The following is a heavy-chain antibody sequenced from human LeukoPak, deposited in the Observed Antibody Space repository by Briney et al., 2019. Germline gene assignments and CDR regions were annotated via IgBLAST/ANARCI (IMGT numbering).Heavy chain of an antibody. CDR1: GGSISSYY. CDR2: IYYSGST. D-gene: IGHD2-2*01. J-gene: IGHJ6*03. Sequence: SETLSLTCTVSGGSISSYYWGWIRQPPGKGLECIGSIYYSGSTYYNPSLRSRVTISVDTSKNQFSLKLSSVTAADTAVYYCASLSSAAYQPSSYYYYYYMDVWGKGTTVTISS. CDR3: ASLSSAAYQPSSYYYYYYMDV. V-gene: IGHV4-39*01.